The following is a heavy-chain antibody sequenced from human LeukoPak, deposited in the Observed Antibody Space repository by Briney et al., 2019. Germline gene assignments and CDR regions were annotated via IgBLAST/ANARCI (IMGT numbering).Heavy chain of an antibody. Sequence: GGSLRLSCAASGFTFSSYWMTWVRQAPGKGPEWVASINLDGSEKNYVDSVEGRFAISRDNAKKSLFLQMNSLRDEDTAVYYCARTRLSCDCWGQGTLVTVSS. D-gene: IGHD2/OR15-2a*01. J-gene: IGHJ4*02. CDR2: INLDGSEK. CDR1: GFTFSSYW. CDR3: ARTRLSCDC. V-gene: IGHV3-7*01.